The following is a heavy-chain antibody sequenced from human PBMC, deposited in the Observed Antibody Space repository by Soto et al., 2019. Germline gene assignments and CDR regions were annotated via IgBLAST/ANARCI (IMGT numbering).Heavy chain of an antibody. CDR2: ISSSGSTI. CDR3: ASLRDGYNFIDY. Sequence: PGGSLRLSCAASGFTFSSYEMNWVRQAPGKGLEWVSYISSSGSTIYYADSVKGRFTISRDNAKNSLYLQMNSLRAEDTAVYYCASLRDGYNFIDYWGQGTLVTVSS. V-gene: IGHV3-48*03. CDR1: GFTFSSYE. J-gene: IGHJ4*02. D-gene: IGHD5-12*01.